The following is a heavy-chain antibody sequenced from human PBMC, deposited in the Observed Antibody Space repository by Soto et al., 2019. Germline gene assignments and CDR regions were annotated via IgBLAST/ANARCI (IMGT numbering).Heavy chain of an antibody. J-gene: IGHJ4*02. Sequence: GSVDVSCKASGYTFTSYGISWVRQAPGQGLEWMGWVTTDKGKTTYAQKFQGRVTMTTDTSTSTAYMELRSLRSDDTAVYYCATRSPAFDYWGQGTLVTVAS. V-gene: IGHV1-18*01. D-gene: IGHD3-16*01. CDR1: GYTFTSYG. CDR3: ATRSPAFDY. CDR2: VTTDKGKT.